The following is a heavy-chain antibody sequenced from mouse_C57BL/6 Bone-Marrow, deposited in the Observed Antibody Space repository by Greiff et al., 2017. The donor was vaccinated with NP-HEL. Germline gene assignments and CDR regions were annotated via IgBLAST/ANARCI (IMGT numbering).Heavy chain of an antibody. CDR3: ARRGYYGNYYLWYFDV. J-gene: IGHJ1*03. CDR1: GFTFSDYY. D-gene: IGHD2-1*01. CDR2: ISNGGGST. Sequence: EVKVVESGGGLVRPGGSLKLSCAASGFTFSDYYMYWVRQTPEKRLEWVAYISNGGGSTYYPDTVKGRFTISRDNAKNTLYLQMSRLKSEDTAMYYCARRGYYGNYYLWYFDVWGTGTTVTVSS. V-gene: IGHV5-12*01.